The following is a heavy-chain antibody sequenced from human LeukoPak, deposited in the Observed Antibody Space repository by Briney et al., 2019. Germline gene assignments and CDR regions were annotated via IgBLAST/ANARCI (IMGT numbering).Heavy chain of an antibody. Sequence: GGSLRLSCAASGFTFSSYAMSWVRQAPGKGLEWVSAISGSGGSTFYADSVKGRFTISRDNSKNTLYLQMNSLRAEDTAVYYCAKDGSSGDYYYFDYWGREAWSPSPQ. V-gene: IGHV3-23*01. CDR1: GFTFSSYA. CDR2: ISGSGGST. J-gene: IGHJ4*02. D-gene: IGHD3-22*01. CDR3: AKDGSSGDYYYFDY.